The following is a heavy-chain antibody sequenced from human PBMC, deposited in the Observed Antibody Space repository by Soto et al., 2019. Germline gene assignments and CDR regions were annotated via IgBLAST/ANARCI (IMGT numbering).Heavy chain of an antibody. D-gene: IGHD3-10*01. Sequence: QLQLQESGPGLVKPSETLSLTCTVSGGSISSSSNYWGWIRQPPGKGLEWIGSIYYSGGTYYNPSLKSRVTMSVDTSKNQLSLKLSSVTAADTAVYYCARHNSLISPPNYYYFYVDVWGKGTTVTVSS. CDR3: ARHNSLISPPNYYYFYVDV. CDR2: IYYSGGT. CDR1: GGSISSSSNY. J-gene: IGHJ6*03. V-gene: IGHV4-39*01.